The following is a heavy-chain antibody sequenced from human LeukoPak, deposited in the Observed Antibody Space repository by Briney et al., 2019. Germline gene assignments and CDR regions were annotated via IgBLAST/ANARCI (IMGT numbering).Heavy chain of an antibody. V-gene: IGHV3-74*01. CDR2: INTDGSST. D-gene: IGHD6-13*01. CDR3: ARESGIAAALDL. CDR1: GGSISSGGYY. Sequence: LSLTCTVSGGSISSGGYYWSWVRQAPGKGLVWVSRINTDGSSTSYADSVKGRFTISRDNAKNTLYLQMNSLRAEDTAVYYCARESGIAAALDLWGQGTLVTVSS. J-gene: IGHJ5*02.